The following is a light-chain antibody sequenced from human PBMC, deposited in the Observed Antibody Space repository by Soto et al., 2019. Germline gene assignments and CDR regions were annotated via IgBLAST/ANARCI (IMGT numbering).Light chain of an antibody. Sequence: EIVLTQSPGSLSLSPRERATLSCRASQSVSSNHLAWYQQKPGQAPRLLIYGASRRATGIPDRFSGSGSGTDFTLTISRLEPEDFAMYYCQQYGSSTYSFGQGTKVEFK. J-gene: IGKJ2*01. CDR3: QQYGSSTYS. CDR2: GAS. V-gene: IGKV3-20*01. CDR1: QSVSSNH.